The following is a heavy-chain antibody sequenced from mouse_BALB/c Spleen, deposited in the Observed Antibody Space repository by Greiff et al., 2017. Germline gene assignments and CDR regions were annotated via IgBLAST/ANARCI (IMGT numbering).Heavy chain of an antibody. D-gene: IGHD2-14*01. Sequence: EVQGVESGGGLVKPGGSLKLSCAASGFTFSSYTMSWVRQTPEKRLEWVATISSGGSYTYYPDSVKGRFTISRDNAKNTLYLQMSSLKSEDTAMYYCTREGDYRSAWFAYWGQGTLVTVSA. CDR1: GFTFSSYT. CDR2: ISSGGSYT. J-gene: IGHJ3*01. V-gene: IGHV5-6-4*01. CDR3: TREGDYRSAWFAY.